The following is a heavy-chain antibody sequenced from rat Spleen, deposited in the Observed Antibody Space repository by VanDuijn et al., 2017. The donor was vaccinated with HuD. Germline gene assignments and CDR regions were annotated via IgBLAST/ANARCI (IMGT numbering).Heavy chain of an antibody. V-gene: IGHV2-6*01. J-gene: IGHJ2*01. D-gene: IGHD4-3*01. CDR1: GFSLTSYS. CDR3: ARDNSGPFDY. CDR2: ITSGGST. Sequence: QVQLKESGPGLVQPSQTLSLTCTVSGFSLTSYSVHWVRQTPGKGLEWIAAITSGGSTYYNSALKSRLSISRDTSKSQVLLKMNSLQTEDTAMYFCARDNSGPFDYWGQGVMVTVSS.